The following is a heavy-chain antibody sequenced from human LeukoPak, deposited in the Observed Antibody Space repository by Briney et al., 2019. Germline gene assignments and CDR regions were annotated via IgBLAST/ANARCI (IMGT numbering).Heavy chain of an antibody. CDR2: INAGNGNT. Sequence: ASVKVSCKASGYTFTSYAMHWVRQAPGQRLEWMGWINAGNGNTKYSQKFQGRVTITRDTSASTAYMALSSLRSEDTAVYYCARAFVVVPAAMPYWGQGTLVTVSS. D-gene: IGHD2-2*01. CDR3: ARAFVVVPAAMPY. J-gene: IGHJ4*02. V-gene: IGHV1-3*01. CDR1: GYTFTSYA.